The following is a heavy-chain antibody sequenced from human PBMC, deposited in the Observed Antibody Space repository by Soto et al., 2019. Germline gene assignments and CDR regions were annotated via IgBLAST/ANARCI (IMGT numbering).Heavy chain of an antibody. V-gene: IGHV1-3*01. Sequence: QVQLVQSGAEVKKPGASVKVSCKASGYTFTSYAMHWVRQAPGQRLEWMGWINAGNGNTKYSQKPQGRVTITRDTSASTAYMELSSLRSEDTAVYYCARGVAGPLPWFAPWGQGTLVTVSS. J-gene: IGHJ5*02. CDR1: GYTFTSYA. CDR2: INAGNGNT. CDR3: ARGVAGPLPWFAP. D-gene: IGHD6-19*01.